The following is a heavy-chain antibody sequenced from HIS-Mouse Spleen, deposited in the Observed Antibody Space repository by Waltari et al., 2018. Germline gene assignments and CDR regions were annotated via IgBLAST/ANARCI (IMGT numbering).Heavy chain of an antibody. D-gene: IGHD3-10*01. Sequence: EVQLVETGGGLIQPGGSLGLSFAASGFTVRSDYVSGVRKAPGRGLGWVSVIYSGGSTYYADSVKGRFTISRDNSKNTLYLQMNSLRAEDTAVYYCARHYYYGSGSYYFDYWGQGTLVTVSS. V-gene: IGHV3-53*02. CDR3: ARHYYYGSGSYYFDY. CDR2: IYSGGST. J-gene: IGHJ4*02. CDR1: GFTVRSDY.